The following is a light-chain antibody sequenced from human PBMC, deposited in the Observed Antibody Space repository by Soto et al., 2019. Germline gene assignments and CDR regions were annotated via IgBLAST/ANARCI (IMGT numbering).Light chain of an antibody. V-gene: IGKV3-20*01. CDR3: QHFGSSPPWP. CDR1: QTISSF. Sequence: EIVLTQSPGTLSLSPGEGATLSCRASQTISSFLAWYQQKRAQAPSLLIQGASNRATGIPARFSGSGSGTDFTLTITRLEPEDFAVYYCQHFGSSPPWPFGQGTKVDIK. J-gene: IGKJ1*01. CDR2: GAS.